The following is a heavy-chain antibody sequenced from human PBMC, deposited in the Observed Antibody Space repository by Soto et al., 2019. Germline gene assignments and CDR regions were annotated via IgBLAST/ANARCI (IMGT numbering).Heavy chain of an antibody. CDR2: IYYSGST. CDR3: ASSNIAAAGFYYYGMDV. J-gene: IGHJ6*02. CDR1: GGSISSSSYY. Sequence: PSETLSLTCTVSGGSISSSSYYWGWIRQPPGKGLEWIGSIYYSGSTYYNPSLKSRVTISVDTSKNQFPLKLSSVTAADTAVYYCASSNIAAAGFYYYGMDVWGRGTTVT. D-gene: IGHD6-13*01. V-gene: IGHV4-39*06.